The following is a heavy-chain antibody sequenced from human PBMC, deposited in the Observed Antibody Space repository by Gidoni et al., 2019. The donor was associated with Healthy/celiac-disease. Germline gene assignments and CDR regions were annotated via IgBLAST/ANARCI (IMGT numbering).Heavy chain of an antibody. CDR1: GFTFSSYW. J-gene: IGHJ6*03. D-gene: IGHD3-3*01. CDR3: ARNDYDFWSGPYYYYYMDV. V-gene: IGHV3-7*01. Sequence: EVQLVESGGGLVQPGGSLRLSCAASGFTFSSYWMSWVRQAPGKGLEWVANIKQDGSEKYYVDSVKGRFTISRDNAKNSLYLQMNSLRAEDTAVYYCARNDYDFWSGPYYYYYMDVWGKGTTVTVSS. CDR2: IKQDGSEK.